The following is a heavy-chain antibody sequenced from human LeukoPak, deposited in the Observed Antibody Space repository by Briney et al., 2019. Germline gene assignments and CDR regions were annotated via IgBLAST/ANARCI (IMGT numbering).Heavy chain of an antibody. CDR2: IYYSGST. J-gene: IGHJ5*02. CDR3: ARRSKGVTMVRGVDNWFDP. CDR1: GGSISSSSYY. D-gene: IGHD3-10*01. V-gene: IGHV4-39*01. Sequence: KPSETLSLTCTVSGGSISSSSYYWGWIRQPPGKGLEWIGSIYYSGSTYYNPSLKSRVTISVDTSKNQFSLKLSSVTAADTAVYYCARRSKGVTMVRGVDNWFDPWGQGTLVTVSS.